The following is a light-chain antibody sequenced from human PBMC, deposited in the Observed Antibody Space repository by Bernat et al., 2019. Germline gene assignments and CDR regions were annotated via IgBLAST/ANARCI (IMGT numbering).Light chain of an antibody. Sequence: EIVMTQSPATLSVSPGERATLSCRASQSVSSNLAWYQQKPGQAPRLLIYDASTRATGIPARFSGSGSGTEFTLTISSLQSEDFAVYYCQQYGQWPPITLGQGTRLESK. CDR1: QSVSSN. J-gene: IGKJ5*01. CDR2: DAS. V-gene: IGKV3-15*01. CDR3: QQYGQWPPIT.